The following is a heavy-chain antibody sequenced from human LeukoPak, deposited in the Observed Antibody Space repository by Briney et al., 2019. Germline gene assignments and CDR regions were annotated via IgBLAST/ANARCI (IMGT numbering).Heavy chain of an antibody. CDR1: GFTFSSYG. CDR2: ISYDGSNK. Sequence: GGSLRLSCAASGFTFSSYGMHWVRQAPGKGLEWVAVISYDGSNKYYADSVKGRFTVPRDNSKNTLYLQMNSLRAEDTAVYYCAKSYYYGSGSFDAFDIWGQGTMVTVSS. V-gene: IGHV3-30*18. J-gene: IGHJ3*02. D-gene: IGHD3-10*01. CDR3: AKSYYYGSGSFDAFDI.